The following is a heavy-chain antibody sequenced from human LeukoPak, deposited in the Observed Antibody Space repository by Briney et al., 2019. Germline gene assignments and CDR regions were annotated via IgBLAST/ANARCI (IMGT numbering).Heavy chain of an antibody. J-gene: IGHJ4*02. CDR2: INHSGST. V-gene: IGHV4-34*01. CDR1: GGSFSGYY. CDR3: ARHGTPLRYGSGNYYKGAPFDY. Sequence: SETLSLTCAVYGGSFSGYYWSWIRQPPGKGLEWIGEINHSGSTDYNPSLKSRVTISVDTSKNQFSLKLSSVTAADTAVYYCARHGTPLRYGSGNYYKGAPFDYWGQGTLVTVSS. D-gene: IGHD3-10*01.